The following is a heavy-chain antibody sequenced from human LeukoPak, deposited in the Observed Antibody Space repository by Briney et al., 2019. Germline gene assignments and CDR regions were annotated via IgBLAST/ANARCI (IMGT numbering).Heavy chain of an antibody. CDR2: INHSGST. Sequence: SETLSLTCAVYGGSFSGYYWSWIRQPPGKGLEWIGEINHSGSTNYNPSLKSRVTISVDTSKNQFSLKLSSVTAADTAVYYCARQTGDRRSYYMDVWGKGTTVTVSS. J-gene: IGHJ6*03. CDR1: GGSFSGYY. V-gene: IGHV4-34*01. CDR3: ARQTGDRRSYYMDV. D-gene: IGHD7-27*01.